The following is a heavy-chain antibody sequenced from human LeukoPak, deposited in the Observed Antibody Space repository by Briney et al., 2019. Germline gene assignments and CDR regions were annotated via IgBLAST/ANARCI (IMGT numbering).Heavy chain of an antibody. V-gene: IGHV4-59*12. CDR1: GGAIRGYY. CDR3: ARGFRNSFSDF. CDR2: IFYTGNA. D-gene: IGHD1-7*01. J-gene: IGHJ4*02. Sequence: PSETLSLTCNVSGGAIRGYYWSWMRQPPGKGLEWIGHIFYTGNANYNPSLKSRVTISVDMSKSQFSLRLTSVTTADTAVYYWARGFRNSFSDFWGQGTLVTVSS.